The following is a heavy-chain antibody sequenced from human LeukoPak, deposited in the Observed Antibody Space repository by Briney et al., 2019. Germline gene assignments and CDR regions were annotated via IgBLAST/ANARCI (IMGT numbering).Heavy chain of an antibody. CDR2: ISSSSSTI. J-gene: IGHJ3*02. V-gene: IGHV3-48*04. D-gene: IGHD6-13*01. Sequence: GGSLRLSCAASGFTFSSYSMNWVRQAPGKGLEWVSYISSSSSTIYYADSVKGRFTISRDNAKNSLYLQMNSLRAEDTAVYYCARELVRGAFDIWGQGTMVTVSS. CDR3: ARELVRGAFDI. CDR1: GFTFSSYS.